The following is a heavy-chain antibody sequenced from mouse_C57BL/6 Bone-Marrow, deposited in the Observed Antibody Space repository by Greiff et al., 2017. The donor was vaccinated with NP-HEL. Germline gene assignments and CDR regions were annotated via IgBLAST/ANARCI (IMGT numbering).Heavy chain of an antibody. D-gene: IGHD2-1*01. J-gene: IGHJ3*01. V-gene: IGHV1-69*01. Sequence: QVQLQQPGAELVMPGASVKLSCKASGYTFTSYWMHWVKQRPGQGLEWIGEIDPSDSYTNYNQKFKGKSTLTVDKSSSTAYMQLSSLPSEDSAVYYCARPYGNGAWFAYWGQGTLVTVSA. CDR1: GYTFTSYW. CDR2: IDPSDSYT. CDR3: ARPYGNGAWFAY.